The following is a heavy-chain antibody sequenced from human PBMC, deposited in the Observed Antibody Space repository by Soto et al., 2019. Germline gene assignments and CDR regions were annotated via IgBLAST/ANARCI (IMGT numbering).Heavy chain of an antibody. V-gene: IGHV3-23*01. J-gene: IGHJ6*03. CDR3: AKNYLMDV. CDR1: GFSFRSYA. Sequence: EVQLLESGGGLVQPGGSLRLSCVASGFSFRSYAMSWVRQAPGKGPEWVSSISTSGDSTNYADSVKGRVTISRDNSKNTQYLQMNSLRAEDTAVYYCAKNYLMDVWGKGTTVIVSS. CDR2: ISTSGDST.